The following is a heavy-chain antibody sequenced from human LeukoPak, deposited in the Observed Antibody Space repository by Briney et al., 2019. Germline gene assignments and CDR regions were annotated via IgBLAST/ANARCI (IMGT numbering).Heavy chain of an antibody. V-gene: IGHV4-39*02. J-gene: IGHJ3*02. Sequence: SETLSLTCTVSGGSISSSGYYWGWIRQPPGKGLEWIASIYYSGSTYYNPSLQSRVTISVDTSKNQLSLKLSSLSAADTAVYYCARDPTPSIVVVVAATPITAFDIWGQGTMVTVSS. CDR1: GGSISSSGYY. CDR3: ARDPTPSIVVVVAATPITAFDI. D-gene: IGHD2-15*01. CDR2: IYYSGST.